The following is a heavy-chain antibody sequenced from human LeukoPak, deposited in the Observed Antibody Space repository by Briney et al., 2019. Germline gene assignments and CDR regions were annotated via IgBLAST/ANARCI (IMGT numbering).Heavy chain of an antibody. CDR1: GFTFSNYG. V-gene: IGHV3-30*03. D-gene: IGHD3-22*01. CDR3: AAVLNNYYDPSNWFDP. CDR2: MSSDGTRE. Sequence: GGSLRLSCVDSGFTFSNYGMHWVRQAPGKGLEWVAVMSSDGTREYYADSVKGRFTISRDNSKNTLYLQMNSLRVEDTAVYYCAAVLNNYYDPSNWFDPWGQGILVTVSS. J-gene: IGHJ5*02.